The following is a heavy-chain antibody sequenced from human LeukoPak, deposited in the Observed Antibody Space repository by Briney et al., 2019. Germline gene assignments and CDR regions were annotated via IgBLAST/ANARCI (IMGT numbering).Heavy chain of an antibody. D-gene: IGHD1-1*01. CDR1: GYSFTSYW. CDR3: ARRATTGTPLYYYYYMDV. V-gene: IGHV5-51*01. CDR2: IYPGDSDT. Sequence: NRGEPLKISCKGSGYSFTSYWIGWVRQMPGKGLEWMGIIYPGDSDTRYSPSFQGQVTISADKSISTAYLQWSSLKASDTAMYYCARRATTGTPLYYYYYMDVWGKGTTVTVSS. J-gene: IGHJ6*03.